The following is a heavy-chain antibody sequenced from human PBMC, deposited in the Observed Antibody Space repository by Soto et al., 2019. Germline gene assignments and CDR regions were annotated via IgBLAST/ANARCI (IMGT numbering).Heavy chain of an antibody. CDR1: GYSFTTYW. J-gene: IGHJ3*01. D-gene: IGHD2-8*01. V-gene: IGHV5-51*01. Sequence: PGESLKISCKGSGYSFTTYWLAWVRQMPGKGLEYMGIIYPGDSDARYSPSFQGQVTISADKSISTAYLQWTSLKASDTAIYYCARSRVYTPRLEDPFDVWGQRTMVTVS. CDR2: IYPGDSDA. CDR3: ARSRVYTPRLEDPFDV.